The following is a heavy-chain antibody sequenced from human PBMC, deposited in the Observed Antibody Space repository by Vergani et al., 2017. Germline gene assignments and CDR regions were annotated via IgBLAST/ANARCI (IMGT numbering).Heavy chain of an antibody. Sequence: QLHLQESGPGLVKPSETLSLTCTVSGGSITSSRYYWGWIRQPPGKGLWGIGNISHSGGAYYNPSRKGRVTISVDTSKNQFSLEVTSVTAADTAIYFCARTESFILRYFHWALWGQGTLVTVSS. D-gene: IGHD3-9*01. CDR3: ARTESFILRYFHWAL. CDR2: ISHSGGA. V-gene: IGHV4-39*01. J-gene: IGHJ4*02. CDR1: GGSITSSRYY.